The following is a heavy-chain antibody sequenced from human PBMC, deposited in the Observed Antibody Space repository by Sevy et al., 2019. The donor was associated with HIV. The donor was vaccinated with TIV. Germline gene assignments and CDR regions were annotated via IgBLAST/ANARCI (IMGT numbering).Heavy chain of an antibody. CDR1: GFTFGDYA. D-gene: IGHD6-19*01. Sequence: GGSLRLSCTASGFTFGDYAMSWFRQAPGKGLEWVGFIKTKTYSGTTEYAASVKGRFIISRDDSKNIAYLQMKGLKTEDTAVYYCTRDLYGSGWFYFDYWGQGTLVTVSS. V-gene: IGHV3-49*03. J-gene: IGHJ4*02. CDR2: IKTKTYSGTT. CDR3: TRDLYGSGWFYFDY.